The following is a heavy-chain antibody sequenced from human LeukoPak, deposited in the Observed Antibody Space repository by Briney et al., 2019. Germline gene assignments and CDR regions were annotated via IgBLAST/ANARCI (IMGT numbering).Heavy chain of an antibody. V-gene: IGHV5-51*01. Sequence: GESLKISCKGSGYTFTSYWIGWVRQMPGKGLEWMGVIWPSDSDTRYSPSFQGQVTLSADKSISTAYLQWSSLKASDTAMYYCARQGYGSGTDYRYYYGMDVWGQGTTVTVSS. CDR3: ARQGYGSGTDYRYYYGMDV. CDR1: GYTFTSYW. D-gene: IGHD3-10*01. J-gene: IGHJ6*02. CDR2: IWPSDSDT.